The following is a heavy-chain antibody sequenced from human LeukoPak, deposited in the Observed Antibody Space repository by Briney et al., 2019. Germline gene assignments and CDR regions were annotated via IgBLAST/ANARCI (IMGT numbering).Heavy chain of an antibody. J-gene: IGHJ3*02. CDR1: GYSLSTSGMC. D-gene: IGHD1-26*01. V-gene: IGHV2-70*11. CDR2: IDWDDDK. Sequence: SGPTLVNRTQTLTLTCTFSGYSLSTSGMCGSWIRQPPGKALEGLARIDWDDDKYYSTSLKTRLTISKDTSKNQVVLTMTNMDPVDTATYYCARMSGELLQSFDIWGQGTMVTVSS. CDR3: ARMSGELLQSFDI.